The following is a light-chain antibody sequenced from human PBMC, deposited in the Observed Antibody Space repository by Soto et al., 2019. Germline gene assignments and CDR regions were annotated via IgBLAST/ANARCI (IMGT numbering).Light chain of an antibody. V-gene: IGKV3-11*01. J-gene: IGKJ1*01. Sequence: DIVLTQSPVTLSLSPGDRATLSCRASETVSSYLLWYQQKPGQDPRLLIYDASERATGIPARISGSGSETDFTLTISSLEPEDFGVYYCLHRMNWPLTFGQGTKVDIK. CDR3: LHRMNWPLT. CDR2: DAS. CDR1: ETVSSY.